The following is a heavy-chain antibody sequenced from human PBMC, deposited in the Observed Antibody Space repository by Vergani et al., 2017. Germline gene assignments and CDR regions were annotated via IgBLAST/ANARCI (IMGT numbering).Heavy chain of an antibody. CDR3: ARGGYCSSTNCPSLLGDYGMDV. CDR1: GGSFSGYY. J-gene: IGHJ6*02. Sequence: QVQLQQWGAGLLKPSETLSLTCAVYGGSFSGYYWTWIRQPPVKGLEWIGEINHSGSTNYNPSLKSRVTISVDMSKNQFSLRVSSVTAADTALYYCARGGYCSSTNCPSLLGDYGMDVWGQGTTVTVSS. CDR2: INHSGST. D-gene: IGHD2-2*03. V-gene: IGHV4-34*01.